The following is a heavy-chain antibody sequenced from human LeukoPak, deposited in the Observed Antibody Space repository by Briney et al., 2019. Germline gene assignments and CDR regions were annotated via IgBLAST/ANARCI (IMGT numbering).Heavy chain of an antibody. Sequence: GGSLRLSCAASGFTFSLYNMNWVRQAPGKGLEWVSQISASETSIKYADSVRGRFTISRDNVKNSVYLQMNSLRAEDTAVYYCAKDFRIGYSAHFDYWGQGALVTVSS. J-gene: IGHJ4*02. CDR2: ISASETSI. CDR1: GFTFSLYN. V-gene: IGHV3-48*03. D-gene: IGHD2-21*01. CDR3: AKDFRIGYSAHFDY.